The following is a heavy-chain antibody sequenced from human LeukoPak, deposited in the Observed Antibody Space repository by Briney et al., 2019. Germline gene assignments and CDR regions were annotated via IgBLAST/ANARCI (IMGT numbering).Heavy chain of an antibody. CDR3: AKYTSGWSTDY. J-gene: IGHJ4*02. CDR2: ISYDGGNK. V-gene: IGHV3-30*18. CDR1: GFTFSSYG. D-gene: IGHD6-19*01. Sequence: GGSLRLSCAASGFTFSSYGMHWVRQAPGKGLEWVAVISYDGGNKYYADSVKGRFTISRDNSKNTLYLQMNSLRAEDTAVYYCAKYTSGWSTDYWGQGTLVTVSS.